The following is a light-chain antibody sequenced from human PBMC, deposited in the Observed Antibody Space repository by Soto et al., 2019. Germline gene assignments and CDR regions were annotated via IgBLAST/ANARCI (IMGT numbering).Light chain of an antibody. Sequence: EIVMTQSPATLSLSPGERATLSFRASQSVAKKLAWYQQKPGQAPRLLIHEASIRATGIPARFSGSGSGTEFTLTISSLQSEDLAVYYCQQYKNWPPITFGQGTRLEIK. CDR1: QSVAKK. V-gene: IGKV3-15*01. CDR2: EAS. CDR3: QQYKNWPPIT. J-gene: IGKJ5*01.